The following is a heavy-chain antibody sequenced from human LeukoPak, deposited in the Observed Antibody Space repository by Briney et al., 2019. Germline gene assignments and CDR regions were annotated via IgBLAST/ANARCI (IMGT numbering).Heavy chain of an antibody. D-gene: IGHD5-24*01. V-gene: IGHV4-59*01. Sequence: SETLSLTCTVSGGSISSYYWSWIRQPPGKGLEWIGYIYYSGSTNYNPSLKSRVTISVDTSKNQFSLKLSSVTAADTAVYYCAREGEMATITPMNAFDIWGQGTMVTVSS. CDR1: GGSISSYY. CDR3: AREGEMATITPMNAFDI. CDR2: IYYSGST. J-gene: IGHJ3*02.